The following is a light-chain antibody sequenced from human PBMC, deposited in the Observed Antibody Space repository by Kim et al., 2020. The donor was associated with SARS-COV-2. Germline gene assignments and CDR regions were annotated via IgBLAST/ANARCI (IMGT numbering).Light chain of an antibody. CDR2: RNN. V-gene: IGLV1-40*01. CDR1: SSNIGAGYD. J-gene: IGLJ2*01. CDR3: QSYDSSLNVVV. Sequence: QSVLTQPPSVSGAPGQRVTISCTGSSSNIGAGYDVHWYRQLPGTAPKLLIYRNNNRPSGVPDRVSGSKSGTSASLAITGLQAEDEADYYCQSYDSSLNVVVFGGGTQLTVL.